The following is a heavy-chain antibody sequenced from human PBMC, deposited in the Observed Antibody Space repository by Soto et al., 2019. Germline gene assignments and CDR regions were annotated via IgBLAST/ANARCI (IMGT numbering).Heavy chain of an antibody. CDR1: GYTFTSYY. V-gene: IGHV1-46*03. J-gene: IGHJ4*02. Sequence: QVQLVQSGAEVKKPGASVKVSCKASGYTFTSYYMHWVRQAPGQGLEWMGIINPSGGSTSYAQKCQGRVTMTRDTSTSTVYMELSSLRSEDTAVYYCAREVVAATGFDYWGQGTLVTVSS. D-gene: IGHD2-15*01. CDR2: INPSGGST. CDR3: AREVVAATGFDY.